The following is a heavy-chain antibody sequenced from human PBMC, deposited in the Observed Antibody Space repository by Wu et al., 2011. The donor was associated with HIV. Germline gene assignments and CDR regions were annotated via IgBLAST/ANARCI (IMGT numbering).Heavy chain of an antibody. CDR1: GGTFSSYA. CDR3: ARETAVGITG. J-gene: IGHJ4*02. V-gene: IGHV1-18*01. Sequence: VQLVQSGAEVKKPGSSVKVSCKASGGTFSSYAISWVRQAPGQGLEWMGWVAGDSSDTKYSQKFQGRVTMTIDTSTDIGYMDLTSLRSDDTAVYYCARETAVGITGWGQGTLVIASS. CDR2: VAGDSSDT. D-gene: IGHD3-22*01.